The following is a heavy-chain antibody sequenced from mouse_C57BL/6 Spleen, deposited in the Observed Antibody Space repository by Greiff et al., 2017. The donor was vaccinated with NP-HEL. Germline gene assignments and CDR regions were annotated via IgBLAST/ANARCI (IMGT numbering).Heavy chain of an antibody. J-gene: IGHJ4*01. CDR2: IATSDSET. Sequence: QVQLQQPGAYLLRPGSSVKLSCKASGYTFTSYWMHWVKQRPIQGLEWIGNIATSDSETHYNQKFKDKATLTGDKSASTAYMQLSSLTSEDSAVYYCARLGGPLYYYAMDYWGQGTSVTVSS. D-gene: IGHD6-1*01. CDR1: GYTFTSYW. V-gene: IGHV1-52*01. CDR3: ARLGGPLYYYAMDY.